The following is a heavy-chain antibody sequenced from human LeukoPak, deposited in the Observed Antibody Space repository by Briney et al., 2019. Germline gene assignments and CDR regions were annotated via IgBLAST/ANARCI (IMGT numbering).Heavy chain of an antibody. CDR3: ARGPRYFDWLLADYFDY. CDR1: GYTCTSYY. V-gene: IGHV1-8*03. Sequence: ASVKVSCKASGYTCTSYYINWVGQATGQGLEWMGWMNPNSGNTGYAQKFQGRVTITRNTSISTAYMELSSLRSEDTAVYYCARGPRYFDWLLADYFDYWGQGTLVTVSS. D-gene: IGHD3-9*01. CDR2: MNPNSGNT. J-gene: IGHJ4*02.